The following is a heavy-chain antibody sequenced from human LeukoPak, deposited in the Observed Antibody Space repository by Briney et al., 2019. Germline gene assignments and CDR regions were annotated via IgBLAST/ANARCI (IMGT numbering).Heavy chain of an antibody. CDR1: GFTFSSYW. V-gene: IGHV3-7*01. J-gene: IGHJ6*03. D-gene: IGHD2-15*01. Sequence: TGGSLRLSCAVSGFTFSSYWMSWVRQAPGKGLEWVANIKQDGSEKYYVDSVKGRFTISRDNSKNTLYLQMNSLRAEDTAVYYCAREVVVAATPDYYYMDVWGKGTTVTISS. CDR3: AREVVVAATPDYYYMDV. CDR2: IKQDGSEK.